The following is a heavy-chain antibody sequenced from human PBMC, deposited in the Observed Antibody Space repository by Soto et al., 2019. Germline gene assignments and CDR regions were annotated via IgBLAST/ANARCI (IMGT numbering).Heavy chain of an antibody. CDR1: GGSFSGYY. Sequence: QVQLQQWGAGLLKPSETLSLTCAVYGGSFSGYYWSWIRQPPGKGLEWIGEINHSGSTNYNPSLKSRVTISVVTSKNQFSLKLSSVTAADTAVYYCARGHSGYDLPYLDYWGQGTLVTVSS. D-gene: IGHD5-12*01. CDR3: ARGHSGYDLPYLDY. J-gene: IGHJ4*02. CDR2: INHSGST. V-gene: IGHV4-34*01.